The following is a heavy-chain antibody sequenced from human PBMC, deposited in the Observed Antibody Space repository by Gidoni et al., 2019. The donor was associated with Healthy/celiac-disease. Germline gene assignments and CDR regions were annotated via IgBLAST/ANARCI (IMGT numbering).Heavy chain of an antibody. Sequence: QLQLQESGPGLVKPSETLSLTCTVSGGSIRSSSYYWGLLRQPPGKGLEWIGSIYYSGSTYYNPSIKRRVTISVETSKNQLAMKWSAVTAAYKDGYYCATHATRWARLWAYYGMDVWGQGTTVTGSS. D-gene: IGHD3-10*01. J-gene: IGHJ6*02. CDR2: IYYSGST. CDR3: ATHATRWARLWAYYGMDV. V-gene: IGHV4-39*07. CDR1: GGSIRSSSYY.